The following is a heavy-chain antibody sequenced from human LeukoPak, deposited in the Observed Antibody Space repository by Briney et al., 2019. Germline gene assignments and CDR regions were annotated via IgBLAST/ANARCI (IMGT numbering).Heavy chain of an antibody. CDR3: ARDTPHPDV. V-gene: IGHV3-30-3*01. Sequence: PGGSLRLSCAASGFTFSSYATHWVRQAPGKGLEWVAVISYDGSNKYYADSVKGRFTISRDNSKNTLYLQMNSLRAEDTAVYYCARDTPHPDVWGQGTTVTVSS. CDR2: ISYDGSNK. J-gene: IGHJ6*02. CDR1: GFTFSSYA.